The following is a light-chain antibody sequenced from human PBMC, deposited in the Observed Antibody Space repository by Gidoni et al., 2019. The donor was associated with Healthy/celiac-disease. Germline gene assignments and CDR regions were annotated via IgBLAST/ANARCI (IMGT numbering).Light chain of an antibody. Sequence: DIVMTQSPDSLAVTLGERATINCKSSQSVLSRSNNKTYLAWYHQKPGQPPKLLIYWASTRESGVPDRFSGSGSGTDFTLTISSLHAEDVAVYYCQQYYSTPPYTFXXXTKLEIK. V-gene: IGKV4-1*01. J-gene: IGKJ2*01. CDR2: WAS. CDR1: QSVLSRSNNKTY. CDR3: QQYYSTPPYT.